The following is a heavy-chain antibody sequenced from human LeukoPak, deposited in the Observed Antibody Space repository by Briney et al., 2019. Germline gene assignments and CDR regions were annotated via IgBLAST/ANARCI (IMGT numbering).Heavy chain of an antibody. D-gene: IGHD3-22*01. V-gene: IGHV3-72*01. Sequence: PGGSLSLSCAASGFTFSDHYMDWVRQAPGEGLEWVGRTRNKVNSYTTEYAASVKGRFTVSRDDSKNSLYLQMNSLRTEDTAVYYCARSHYQSSGYFDQDAFDIWGQGTMVAVSS. CDR1: GFTFSDHY. CDR2: TRNKVNSYTT. CDR3: ARSHYQSSGYFDQDAFDI. J-gene: IGHJ3*02.